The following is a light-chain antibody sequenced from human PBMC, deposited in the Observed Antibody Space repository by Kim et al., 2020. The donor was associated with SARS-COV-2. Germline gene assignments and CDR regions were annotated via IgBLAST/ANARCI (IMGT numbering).Light chain of an antibody. CDR2: DVT. V-gene: IGLV2-14*03. CDR1: VSDVGTYTY. Sequence: GQSITLSCTGTVSDVGTYTYVSWYQQHPDKVPKRLIYDVTTRPSGVSYRFSGSKSGNTASLTISGLQAEDEADYYCSSYTSSRTVVFGGGTQLTVL. J-gene: IGLJ3*02. CDR3: SSYTSSRTVV.